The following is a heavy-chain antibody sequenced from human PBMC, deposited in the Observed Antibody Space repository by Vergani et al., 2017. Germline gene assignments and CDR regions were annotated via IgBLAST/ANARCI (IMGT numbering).Heavy chain of an antibody. CDR1: GVTFSSYG. Sequence: QVQLVQSGAEVKKPGSSVKVSCKASGVTFSSYGISWVRQAPGQGLEWMGRIIPIFGTPNYAQKFQGRVTITADESTSTAYMELSSLGFEDTAVYYCATGYGGCSGDSCYSYWGQGTLVTVSS. D-gene: IGHD2-15*01. V-gene: IGHV1-69*13. CDR2: IIPIFGTP. J-gene: IGHJ4*02. CDR3: ATGYGGCSGDSCYSY.